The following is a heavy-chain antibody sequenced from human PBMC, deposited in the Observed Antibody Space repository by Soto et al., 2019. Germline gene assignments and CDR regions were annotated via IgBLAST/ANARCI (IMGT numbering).Heavy chain of an antibody. CDR1: GFTFSSYW. V-gene: IGHV3-7*04. J-gene: IGHJ6*03. CDR2: IKQDGSEK. Sequence: EVQLVESGGGLVQPGGSLRLSCAASGFTFSSYWMSWVRQAPGKGLEWVANIKQDGSEKYYVDPVKGRFTISRDNAKNSLYLQMNSLRAEDTAVYYCARAKKKIYYYYYYMDVWGKGTTVTVSS. CDR3: ARAKKKIYYYYYYMDV.